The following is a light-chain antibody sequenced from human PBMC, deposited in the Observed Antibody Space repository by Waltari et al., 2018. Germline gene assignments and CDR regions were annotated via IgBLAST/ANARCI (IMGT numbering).Light chain of an antibody. Sequence: EILMTQSPATLSVSPGERATLSCRASQSVSSKLAWYQQKPGQAPSLLFYGAATRATGIPARFSGSGSGTEFTLSISSLQSEDFAVYYCQQYNDWKTFGQGTKVEIK. CDR2: GAA. CDR1: QSVSSK. CDR3: QQYNDWKT. J-gene: IGKJ1*01. V-gene: IGKV3-15*01.